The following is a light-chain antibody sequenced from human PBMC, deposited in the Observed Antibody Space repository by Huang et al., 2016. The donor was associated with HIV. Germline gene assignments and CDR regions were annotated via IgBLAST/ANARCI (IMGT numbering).Light chain of an antibody. J-gene: IGKJ5*01. CDR1: QRISTY. V-gene: IGKV1-39*01. Sequence: DIQMTQSPSSLSASVGDRVTITCRASQRISTYVNWYQQKPGKAHKLLIFAASTLQSGVPSTFSGSGSGTDFTLTISILQPEDFATYYCQQTYSTAITFGQGTRLEIK. CDR2: AAS. CDR3: QQTYSTAIT.